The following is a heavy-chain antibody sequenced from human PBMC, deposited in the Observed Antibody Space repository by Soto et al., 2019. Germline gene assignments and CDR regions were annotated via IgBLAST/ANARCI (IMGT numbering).Heavy chain of an antibody. CDR3: ARLYHSSGYYPIDS. CDR1: GGSISSSNW. Sequence: QVQLQESGPGLVKPSGTLSLTCAVSGGSISSSNWWRWVRQPRGKLLEWIGDNYHSGTTNYNPSPKNRVTKSVAKPKKQFPLKLGSVSDADTAGYDCARLYHSSGYYPIDSWGQGTLVTVSS. CDR2: NYHSGTT. V-gene: IGHV4-4*02. D-gene: IGHD3-22*01. J-gene: IGHJ4*02.